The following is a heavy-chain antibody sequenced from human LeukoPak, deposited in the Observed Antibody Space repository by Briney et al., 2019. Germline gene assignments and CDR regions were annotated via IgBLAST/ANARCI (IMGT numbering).Heavy chain of an antibody. CDR3: ARDGSGDY. CDR2: ISSSSSTI. CDR1: GFIFSSAW. Sequence: GGSLRLSCAASGFIFSSAWMTWVRQAPGKGLEWVSYISSSSSTIYYADSVKGRFTISRDNAKNSLYLQMNSLRAEDTAVYYCARDGSGDYWGQGTLVTVSS. V-gene: IGHV3-48*01. D-gene: IGHD3-10*01. J-gene: IGHJ4*02.